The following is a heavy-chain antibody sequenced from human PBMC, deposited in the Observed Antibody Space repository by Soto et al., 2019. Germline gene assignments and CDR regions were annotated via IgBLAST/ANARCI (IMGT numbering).Heavy chain of an antibody. CDR3: SRDLAAVGLYFDY. Sequence: SRTLSLTCAISGDSVSSDSAAWNWIRQSPSRGLEWLGRTYYRSRWYNDFAESVKSRIAINPDTSKNQFYLQLNSVTPEDTAVYYCSRDLAAVGLYFDYWGQGTLVTVSS. D-gene: IGHD6-13*01. CDR1: GDSVSSDSAA. J-gene: IGHJ4*02. V-gene: IGHV6-1*01. CDR2: TYYRSRWYN.